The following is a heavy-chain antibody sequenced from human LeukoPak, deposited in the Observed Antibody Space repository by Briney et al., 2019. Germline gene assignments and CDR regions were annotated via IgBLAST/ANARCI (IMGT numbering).Heavy chain of an antibody. Sequence: PSETLSLTCTVSGGSISSYYWSWLRQPPGKGLEWIGYIYYSGCTNYNPSLKSRVTISVDTSKNQFSLKLSSVTAADTAVYYCARLRPPGYYYYGMDVWGQGTTVTVSS. CDR3: ARLRPPGYYYYGMDV. CDR2: IYYSGCT. V-gene: IGHV4-59*08. J-gene: IGHJ6*02. CDR1: GGSISSYY.